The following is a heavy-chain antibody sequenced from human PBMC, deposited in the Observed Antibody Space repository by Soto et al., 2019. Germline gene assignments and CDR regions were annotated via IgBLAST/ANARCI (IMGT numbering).Heavy chain of an antibody. D-gene: IGHD1-26*01. CDR2: IYSGGST. V-gene: IGHV3-53*01. J-gene: IGHJ4*02. CDR1: GFTVSSNY. Sequence: GGSLRLSTAASGFTVSSNYMSWVRQAPGKGLEWVSLIYSGGSTYYADSVKGRFTISTDNSKNTLYLQMNSLRAEDTAVYYCARADGATNFDYWGQGTLVTVSS. CDR3: ARADGATNFDY.